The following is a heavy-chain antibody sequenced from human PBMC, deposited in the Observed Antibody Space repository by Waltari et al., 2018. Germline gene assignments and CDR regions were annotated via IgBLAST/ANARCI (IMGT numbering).Heavy chain of an antibody. V-gene: IGHV1-18*01. CDR3: ARDDDGGGSSLGYYYGMDV. CDR1: GYTFSSHG. Sequence: QVQLVQSGGELKRPGASVRVSCKASGYTFSSHGISWVRQAPGQGLEWMGWINPYTGNTIHAQRLPGRVTLTTDTSTTTASVELRSLTATDTAVYYCARDDDGGGSSLGYYYGMDVWGHGTTVIVS. J-gene: IGHJ6*02. D-gene: IGHD5-12*01. CDR2: INPYTGNT.